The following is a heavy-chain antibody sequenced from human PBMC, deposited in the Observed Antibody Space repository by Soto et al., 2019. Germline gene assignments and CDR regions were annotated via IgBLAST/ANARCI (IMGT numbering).Heavy chain of an antibody. Sequence: SETLSLTCTVSGGSISSSSYYWGWIRQPPGKGLEWIGSIYYSGSTYYNPSLKSRVTISVDTSKNQFSLKLSSVTAADTAVYYCARHPGIHYNWFDPWGQGTLVTVSS. CDR1: GGSISSSSYY. D-gene: IGHD6-13*01. CDR3: ARHPGIHYNWFDP. J-gene: IGHJ5*02. CDR2: IYYSGST. V-gene: IGHV4-39*01.